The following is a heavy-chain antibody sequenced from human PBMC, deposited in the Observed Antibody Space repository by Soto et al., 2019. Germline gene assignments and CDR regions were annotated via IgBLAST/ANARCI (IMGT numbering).Heavy chain of an antibody. V-gene: IGHV1-69*01. J-gene: IGHJ4*02. CDR3: ARSGGLDRDFNY. Sequence: KVSCKASGGTFSSDSFSWVRQAPGQGLEWMGGIIPMFDTPIYAQKFQDRVTITADESTSTAYMQLSSLRSGDTAVYYCARSGGLDRDFNYWGQGSLVTVSS. CDR2: IIPMFDTP. D-gene: IGHD2-15*01. CDR1: GGTFSSDS.